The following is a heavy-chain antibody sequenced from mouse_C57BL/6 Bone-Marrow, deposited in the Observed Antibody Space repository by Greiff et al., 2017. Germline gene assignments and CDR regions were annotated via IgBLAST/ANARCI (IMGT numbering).Heavy chain of an antibody. CDR1: GFTFSSYG. V-gene: IGHV5-6*01. CDR2: ISSGGSYT. D-gene: IGHD1-1*01. CDR3: ARRYYYGISLGYFDV. Sequence: EVQLVESGGDLVKPGGSLKLSCAASGFTFSSYGMSWVRQTPDKRLEWVATISSGGSYTYYTDSVKGLFTISRDNAKTTLYLQMSCLKSEDTAMYYCARRYYYGISLGYFDVWGTGTTVTVSS. J-gene: IGHJ1*03.